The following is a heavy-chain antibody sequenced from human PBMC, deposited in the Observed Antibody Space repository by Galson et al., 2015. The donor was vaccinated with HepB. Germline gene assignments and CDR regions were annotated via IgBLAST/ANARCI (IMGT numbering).Heavy chain of an antibody. J-gene: IGHJ4*02. V-gene: IGHV3-48*01. CDR2: ISSSSSTI. CDR1: GFTFSSYS. Sequence: SLRLSCAASGFTFSSYSMNWVRQAPGKGLEWVSYISSSSSTIYYADSVKGRFTISRDNAKNSLYLQMNSLRAEDTAVYYCARAPRVVVPAASFDYWGQGTLVTVSS. D-gene: IGHD2-2*01. CDR3: ARAPRVVVPAASFDY.